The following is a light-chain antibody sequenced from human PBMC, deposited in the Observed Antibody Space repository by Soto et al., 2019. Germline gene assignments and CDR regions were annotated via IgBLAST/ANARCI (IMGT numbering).Light chain of an antibody. J-gene: IGLJ1*01. Sequence: QSALTQPASVSGSPGQSITISCTGTSSDVGGYNYVSWYQQHPGKAPKLMIYDVSNRPAGVSDRFSGSKSGNTDSLTISGLQAEDEAEYYCSSYTSSSTYVFGAGTKVTVL. CDR1: SSDVGGYNY. V-gene: IGLV2-14*03. CDR3: SSYTSSSTYV. CDR2: DVS.